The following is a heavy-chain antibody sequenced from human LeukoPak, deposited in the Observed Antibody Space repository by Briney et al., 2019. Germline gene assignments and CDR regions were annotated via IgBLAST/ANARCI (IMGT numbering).Heavy chain of an antibody. CDR3: ASDSSSWGYFDY. CDR1: GGSISSSSYY. D-gene: IGHD6-13*01. V-gene: IGHV4-39*01. CDR2: IYYSGST. Sequence: SETLSLTCTVSGGSISSSSYYWGWLRQPPGKGLEWIGSIYYSGSTYYNPSLKSRVTISVDTSKNQFSLKLSSVTAADTAVYYCASDSSSWGYFDYWGQGTLVTVSS. J-gene: IGHJ4*02.